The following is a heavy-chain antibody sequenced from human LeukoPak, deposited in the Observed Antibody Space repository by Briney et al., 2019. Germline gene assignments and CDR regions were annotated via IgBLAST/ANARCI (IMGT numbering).Heavy chain of an antibody. D-gene: IGHD3-10*01. CDR3: ARDPGIGDAFDI. Sequence: GGSLRLSCAASGFTFSRYWMHWVRQAPGKGLLWVSRINSDGSSTYYADSVKGRFTISRDNAKNSLYLQMNSLRAEDTAVYYCARDPGIGDAFDIWGQGTMVTVSS. CDR1: GFTFSRYW. CDR2: INSDGSST. J-gene: IGHJ3*02. V-gene: IGHV3-74*01.